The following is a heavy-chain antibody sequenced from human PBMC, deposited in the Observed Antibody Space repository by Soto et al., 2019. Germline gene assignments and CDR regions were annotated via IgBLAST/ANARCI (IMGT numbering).Heavy chain of an antibody. D-gene: IGHD3-10*01. V-gene: IGHV3-23*01. Sequence: EVQLLASGGNLVQPGGSLRLSCAASGFTFNIYAMSWVRQAPGKGLEWVSGISGSGGGTYHADSVKGRFTISRDKSKNPLYLQMNSLRGDATAVYYCARENITGGWGQGTLVTAS. CDR2: ISGSGGGT. CDR3: ARENITGG. J-gene: IGHJ1*01. CDR1: GFTFNIYA.